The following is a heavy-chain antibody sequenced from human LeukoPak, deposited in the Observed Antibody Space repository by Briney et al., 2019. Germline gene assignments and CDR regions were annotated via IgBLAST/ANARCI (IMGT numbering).Heavy chain of an antibody. CDR1: GGSFSGYY. J-gene: IGHJ5*02. CDR3: ARGRVGIVVVPAAKGKLRWFDP. Sequence: LSETLSLTCAVYGGSFSGYYWSWIRQPPGKGLEWIGEINHSGSTNYNPSLKSRVTISVDTSKNQFSLELSSVTAADTAVYYCARGRVGIVVVPAAKGKLRWFDPWGQGTLVTVSS. V-gene: IGHV4-34*01. CDR2: INHSGST. D-gene: IGHD2-2*01.